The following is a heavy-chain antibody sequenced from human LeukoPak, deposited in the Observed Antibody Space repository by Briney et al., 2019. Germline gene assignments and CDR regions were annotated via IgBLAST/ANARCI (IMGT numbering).Heavy chain of an antibody. CDR2: VYYSEST. V-gene: IGHV4-39*07. CDR3: ARDGMVVAVHFDY. Sequence: NPSETLSLTCSGSGGSISSSSYYWGWIRQPPGKGLEWIGGVYYSESTYYNPSLKSRVTISVDTSKNQFSLKLSSVTAADTAVYYCARDGMVVAVHFDYCGQGTLVTVSS. D-gene: IGHD2-15*01. CDR1: GGSISSSSYY. J-gene: IGHJ4*02.